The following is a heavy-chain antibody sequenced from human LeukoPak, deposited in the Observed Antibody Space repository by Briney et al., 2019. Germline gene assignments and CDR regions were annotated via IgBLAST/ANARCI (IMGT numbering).Heavy chain of an antibody. CDR3: AKSESAKEREGVLEWLLSGAGLDP. J-gene: IGHJ5*02. CDR1: GFTFSSNA. V-gene: IGHV3-23*01. D-gene: IGHD3-3*01. CDR2: ISGSDGST. Sequence: PGGSLRLSCAASGFTFSSNAMSWVRQAPGKGLEWVSAISGSDGSTYYADSVEGRFTISRDNSKNTLYLQMNSLRAEDTAVYYCAKSESAKEREGVLEWLLSGAGLDPWGQGTLVTVSS.